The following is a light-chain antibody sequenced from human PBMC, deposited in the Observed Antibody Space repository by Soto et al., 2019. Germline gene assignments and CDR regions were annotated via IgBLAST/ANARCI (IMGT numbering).Light chain of an antibody. J-gene: IGLJ1*01. CDR2: GVT. CDR3: CAYAGSNNFV. V-gene: IGLV2-8*01. Sequence: QAALTQPPSASGSPGQSVTISCTGTSSDVGGYNYVSWYQQHPGKAPTLMIYGVTKRPSGVPDRLSGSKSGNTASLTVFGLQATEDTNYYCCAYAGSNNFVFRTGTKVPVI. CDR1: SSDVGGYNY.